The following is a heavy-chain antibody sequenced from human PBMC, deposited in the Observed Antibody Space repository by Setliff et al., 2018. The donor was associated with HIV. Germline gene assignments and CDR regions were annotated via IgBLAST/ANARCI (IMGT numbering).Heavy chain of an antibody. V-gene: IGHV1-3*01. CDR2: INVGNDNT. CDR3: ARGHSSSAYDAYDI. CDR1: GYTFTSYA. Sequence: GASVKVSCKASGYTFTSYAMHWVRQAPGQRLEWMGWINVGNDNTKYSQTLQGRVTIARDTSASTAYMELSSLRSEDTAVYYCARGHSSSAYDAYDIWGQGTMVTVSS. D-gene: IGHD6-6*01. J-gene: IGHJ3*02.